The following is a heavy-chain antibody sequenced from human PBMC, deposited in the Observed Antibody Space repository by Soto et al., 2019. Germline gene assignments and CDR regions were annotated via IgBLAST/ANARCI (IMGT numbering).Heavy chain of an antibody. J-gene: IGHJ6*02. V-gene: IGHV4-30-2*01. Sequence: SGTLSLTCAVSGGSISSGGYSWGWILHPPGKGLEWIGYIYHSGSTYYNPSLKSRVTISVDRSKNQFSLKLSSVTAADTAVYYCARAHYGDYGYGMDVWGQGTTVTVSS. CDR1: GGSISSGGYS. CDR2: IYHSGST. D-gene: IGHD4-17*01. CDR3: ARAHYGDYGYGMDV.